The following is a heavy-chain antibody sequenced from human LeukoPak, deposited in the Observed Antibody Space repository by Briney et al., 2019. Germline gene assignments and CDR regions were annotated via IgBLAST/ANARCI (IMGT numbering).Heavy chain of an antibody. CDR3: ARGRDGYNSLLDY. J-gene: IGHJ4*02. D-gene: IGHD5-24*01. CDR1: GFTVSSNY. CDR2: IYSGGST. Sequence: GGSLRLSCAASGFTVSSNYMSWVRQAPGKGLEWVSVIYSGGSTYYADSVKGRFTISRDNSKNTLYLQMNSLRAEDTAVYYCARGRDGYNSLLDYWGQGTLVTVSS. V-gene: IGHV3-53*01.